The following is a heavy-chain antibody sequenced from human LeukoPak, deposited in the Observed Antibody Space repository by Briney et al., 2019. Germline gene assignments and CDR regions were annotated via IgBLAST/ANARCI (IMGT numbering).Heavy chain of an antibody. CDR3: ERDTPSYYG. CDR2: ISYDGSNK. J-gene: IGHJ4*02. D-gene: IGHD3-10*01. CDR1: GFTFSSYA. Sequence: QTGGSLRLSCAASGFTFSSYAMHWVRQAPGKGLEWVAVISYDGSNKYYADSVKGRFTISRDNSKNTLYLQMNSLRAEDTAVYYCERDTPSYYGWGQGTLVTVSS. V-gene: IGHV3-30-3*01.